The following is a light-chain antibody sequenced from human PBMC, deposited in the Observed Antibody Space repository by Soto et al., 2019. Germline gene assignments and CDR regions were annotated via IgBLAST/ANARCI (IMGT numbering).Light chain of an antibody. CDR3: QHAYNIPCT. CDR1: QSISSF. J-gene: IGKJ5*01. CDR2: DAS. V-gene: IGKV1-39*01. Sequence: DIQMTQSPSSLSASVGDRVTITCRASQSISSFLNWYQHKPGKAPKVLIYDASSLQSGVPSRFSGSGSGTYFTLTISSLQPEDIATYYCQHAYNIPCTFGPGTRLEI.